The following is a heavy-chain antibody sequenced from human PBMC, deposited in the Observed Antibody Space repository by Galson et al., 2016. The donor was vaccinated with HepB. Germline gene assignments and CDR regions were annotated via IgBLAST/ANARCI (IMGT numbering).Heavy chain of an antibody. Sequence: SLRLSCAASGFTLSSYAMSWVRQAPGKGLEWVSSISGDGAPYYVDSMKGRFTISRDNSKETLYLQMISLRAEDTAVYYCARDRGFYSSTWDWGQGTLVTVSS. CDR1: GFTLSSYA. CDR3: ARDRGFYSSTWD. CDR2: ISGDGAP. V-gene: IGHV3-23*01. J-gene: IGHJ4*02. D-gene: IGHD2-2*01.